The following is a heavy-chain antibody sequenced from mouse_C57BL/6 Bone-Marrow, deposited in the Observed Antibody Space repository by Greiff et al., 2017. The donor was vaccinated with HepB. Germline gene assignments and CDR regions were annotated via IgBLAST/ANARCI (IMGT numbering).Heavy chain of an antibody. D-gene: IGHD2-5*01. CDR1: GFPITSGYY. V-gene: IGHV12-3*01. CDR3: AGDRSSNYWYFDV. Sequence: VKLQESGPGLVKPSQSLFLTCSITGFPITSGYYWIWIRQSPGKPLEWMGYITHSGETFYNPSLQSPISITRETSKNQFFLQLNSVTTEDTAMYYCAGDRSSNYWYFDVWGTGTTVTVSS. CDR2: ITHSGET. J-gene: IGHJ1*03.